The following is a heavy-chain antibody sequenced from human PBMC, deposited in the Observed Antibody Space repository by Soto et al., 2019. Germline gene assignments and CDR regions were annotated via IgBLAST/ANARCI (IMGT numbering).Heavy chain of an antibody. CDR1: GGSISSYY. Sequence: SETLSLTCTVSGGSISSYYSSWIRQPPGKGLEWIGYIYYSGSTNYNPSLKSRVTISVDTSKNQFSLKLSSVTAADTAVYYCARSGITGTWWFDPWGQGTLVTVSS. CDR2: IYYSGST. CDR3: ARSGITGTWWFDP. J-gene: IGHJ5*02. V-gene: IGHV4-59*08. D-gene: IGHD1-7*01.